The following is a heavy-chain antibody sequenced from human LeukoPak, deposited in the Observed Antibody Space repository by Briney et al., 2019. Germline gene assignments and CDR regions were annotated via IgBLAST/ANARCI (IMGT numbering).Heavy chain of an antibody. J-gene: IGHJ4*02. CDR3: ARDQGYYDILTGYYTPRGFDY. Sequence: GGSLRLSCAASGFTVSSNYMSWVRQAPGKGLEWVSVIYSGGSTYYADSVKGRFTISRDNSKNTLYLQMNSLRAEDTAVYYCARDQGYYDILTGYYTPRGFDYWGQGTLVTVSS. D-gene: IGHD3-9*01. V-gene: IGHV3-53*01. CDR1: GFTVSSNY. CDR2: IYSGGST.